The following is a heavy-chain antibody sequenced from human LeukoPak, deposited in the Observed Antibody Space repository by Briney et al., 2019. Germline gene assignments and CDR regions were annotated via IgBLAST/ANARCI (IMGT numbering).Heavy chain of an antibody. CDR3: AKSPYDSSGYYMDY. V-gene: IGHV3-23*01. J-gene: IGHJ4*02. CDR1: GFTFSSYA. Sequence: PGGSLRLSCAASGFTFSSYAMSWVRQAPGKELEWGSAISGSGVSTYYADAAKGRFTIYRDNSKNTLYLQMNSLRAEDTAVYSCAKSPYDSSGYYMDYWGQGTLVTVSS. D-gene: IGHD3-22*01. CDR2: ISGSGVST.